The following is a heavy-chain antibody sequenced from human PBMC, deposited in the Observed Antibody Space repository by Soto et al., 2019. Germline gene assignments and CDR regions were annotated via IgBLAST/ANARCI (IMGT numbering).Heavy chain of an antibody. CDR3: ARGGPDYSNYVN. CDR2: INAGNGNT. D-gene: IGHD4-4*01. CDR1: GYTFTSYA. Sequence: ASVKVSCKASGYTFTSYAMHWVRQAPGQRLEWMGWINAGNGNTKYSQKFQGRVTITRDTSASTAYMELSSLRSEDTAVYYCARGGPDYSNYVNWGQGTLVTVSS. J-gene: IGHJ4*02. V-gene: IGHV1-3*01.